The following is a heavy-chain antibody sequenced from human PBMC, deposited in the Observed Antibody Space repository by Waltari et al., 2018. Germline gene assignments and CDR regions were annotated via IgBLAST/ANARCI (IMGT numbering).Heavy chain of an antibody. J-gene: IGHJ6*03. CDR3: ARRAAITAAGPTYYMDV. Sequence: QVQLQQWGAGLLKPSETLSLTCAVYGGSFSGYYWSWIRQPPGKGLEWIGEINHSGSTNYNPSLKSRVTISVDTSKNQFSLKLGSVTAADTAVYYCARRAAITAAGPTYYMDVWGKGTTVTVSS. CDR2: INHSGST. V-gene: IGHV4-34*01. D-gene: IGHD6-13*01. CDR1: GGSFSGYY.